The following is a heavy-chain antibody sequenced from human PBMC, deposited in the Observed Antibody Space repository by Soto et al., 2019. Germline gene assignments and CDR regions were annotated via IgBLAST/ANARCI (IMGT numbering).Heavy chain of an antibody. D-gene: IGHD1-26*01. CDR2: IWYDGSNK. CDR1: GFTFSSYG. Sequence: PGGSLRLSCAASGFTFSSYGMHWVRQAPGKGLEWVAVIWYDGSNKYYADSVKGRFTISRDNSKNTLYLQMNSLRAEDTAVYYCARAMGATSTFYYWGQGTLVTVSS. CDR3: ARAMGATSTFYY. V-gene: IGHV3-33*01. J-gene: IGHJ4*02.